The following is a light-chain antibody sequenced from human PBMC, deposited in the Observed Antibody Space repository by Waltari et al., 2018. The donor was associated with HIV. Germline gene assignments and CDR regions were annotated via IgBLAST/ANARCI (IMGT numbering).Light chain of an antibody. CDR2: EVS. Sequence: QSITISCTGTSSDVGGYNYVSWYQQHPGKAPKLMIYEVSNRPSGISNRFSGSKSGNTASLTISGLQAEDEADYYCSSYTTSSALVFGGGTNLTVL. J-gene: IGLJ2*01. V-gene: IGLV2-14*01. CDR3: SSYTTSSALV. CDR1: SSDVGGYNY.